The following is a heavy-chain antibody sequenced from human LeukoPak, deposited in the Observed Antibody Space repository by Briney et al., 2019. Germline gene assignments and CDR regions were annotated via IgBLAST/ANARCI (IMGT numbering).Heavy chain of an antibody. V-gene: IGHV3-30*04. CDR2: ISYDGSNK. J-gene: IGHJ4*02. D-gene: IGHD5-18*01. CDR3: AKEGVVDTAMVYYFDY. Sequence: PGRSLRLSCAASGFTFSSYAMHWVRQAPGKGLEWVAVISYDGSNKYYADSVKGRFTISRDNSKNTLYLQMNSLRAEDTAVYYCAKEGVVDTAMVYYFDYWGQGTLVTVSS. CDR1: GFTFSSYA.